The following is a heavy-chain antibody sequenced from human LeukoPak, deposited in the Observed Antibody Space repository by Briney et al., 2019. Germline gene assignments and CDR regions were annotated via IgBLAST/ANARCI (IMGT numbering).Heavy chain of an antibody. D-gene: IGHD3-10*01. CDR2: INPNSGGT. CDR3: ARAVEVRGDRTGYFDY. Sequence: VASVKVSCKASGYTFTGHYMHWVRQAPGQGLEWMGWINPNSGGTNYAQKFQGRVTMTRDTSISTAYMELSRLRSDDTAVYYCARAVEVRGDRTGYFDYWGQGTLVTVSS. J-gene: IGHJ4*02. V-gene: IGHV1-2*02. CDR1: GYTFTGHY.